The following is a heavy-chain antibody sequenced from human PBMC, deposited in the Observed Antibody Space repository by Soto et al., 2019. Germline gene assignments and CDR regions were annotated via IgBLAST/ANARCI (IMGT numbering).Heavy chain of an antibody. Sequence: QVQLVQSGAEVKKPGSSVKVSCKASGGSLSNYGISWVRQAPGQGLEWMGAIIPVFGTPNYPQQFQDRVTITADESTTTVYTQVRGLTTQDTAVYSCARGDATKIVVTTYYAMDVWAQGPRVTVSS. D-gene: IGHD3-22*01. CDR3: ARGDATKIVVTTYYAMDV. CDR1: GGSLSNYG. V-gene: IGHV1-69*12. CDR2: IIPVFGTP. J-gene: IGHJ6*02.